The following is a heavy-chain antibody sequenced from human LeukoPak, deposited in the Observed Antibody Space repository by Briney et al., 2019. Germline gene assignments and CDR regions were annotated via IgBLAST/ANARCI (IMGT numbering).Heavy chain of an antibody. D-gene: IGHD3-22*01. CDR2: IYYSGST. CDR3: ARAGKYDSSGYYYSTYAFDI. CDR1: GGSISSYY. Sequence: PSETLSLTCTVSGGSISSYYWSWIRQPPGKGLEWIGYIYYSGSTNYNPSLKSRVTISVDTSKNQFSLKLSSVTAADTAVYYCARAGKYDSSGYYYSTYAFDIWGQGTMVTVSS. J-gene: IGHJ3*02. V-gene: IGHV4-59*01.